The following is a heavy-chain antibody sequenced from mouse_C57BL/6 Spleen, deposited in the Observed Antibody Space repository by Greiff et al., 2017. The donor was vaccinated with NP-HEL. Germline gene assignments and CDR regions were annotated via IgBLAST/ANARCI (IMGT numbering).Heavy chain of an antibody. D-gene: IGHD1-1*01. V-gene: IGHV5-9-1*02. CDR1: GFTFSSYA. Sequence: EVMLVESGEGLVKPGGSLKLSCAASGFTFSSYAMSWVRQTPEKRLEWVAYISSGGDYIYYADTVKGRFTISRDNARNTLYLQMSSLKSEDTAMYYCTREGYYGSNDYWGQGTTLTVSS. CDR3: TREGYYGSNDY. CDR2: ISSGGDYI. J-gene: IGHJ2*01.